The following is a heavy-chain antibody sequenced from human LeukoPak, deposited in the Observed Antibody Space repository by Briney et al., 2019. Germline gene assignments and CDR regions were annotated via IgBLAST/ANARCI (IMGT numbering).Heavy chain of an antibody. D-gene: IGHD2-2*01. CDR1: GGSISSYY. CDR3: ARYIVVVPAAGPDYYYYGMDA. Sequence: SETLSLTCTVSGGSISSYYWSWIRQPPGKGLEWIGYIYYSGSTNYNPSLKSRVTISVDTSKNQFSLKLSSVTAADTAVYYCARYIVVVPAAGPDYYYYGMDAWGQGTTVTVSS. J-gene: IGHJ6*02. V-gene: IGHV4-59*08. CDR2: IYYSGST.